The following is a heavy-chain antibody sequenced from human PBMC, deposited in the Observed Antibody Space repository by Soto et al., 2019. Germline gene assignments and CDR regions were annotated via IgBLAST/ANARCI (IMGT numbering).Heavy chain of an antibody. CDR1: GFTFSSYA. V-gene: IGHV3-23*01. CDR2: ISGSGGST. CDR3: ATIIPGYYYDSSGYEDY. J-gene: IGHJ4*02. D-gene: IGHD3-22*01. Sequence: GGSLRLSFAASGFTFSSYAMSWVRQAPGKGLEWVSAISGSGGSTYYADSVKGRFTISRDNSKNTLYLQMNNLRAEDTAVYYCATIIPGYYYDSSGYEDYWGQGTLVTVSS.